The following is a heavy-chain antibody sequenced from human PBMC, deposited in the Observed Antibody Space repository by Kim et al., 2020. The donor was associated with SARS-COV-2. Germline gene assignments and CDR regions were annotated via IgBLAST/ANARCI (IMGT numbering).Heavy chain of an antibody. V-gene: IGHV4-34*01. J-gene: IGHJ4*02. D-gene: IGHD6-13*01. CDR3: AGGRRAAADA. CDR1: GGSFSGYY. CDR2: INHSGST. Sequence: SETLSLTCAVYGGSFSGYYWSWIRQPPGKGLEWIGEINHSGSTNYNPSLKSRLTISVDTSKNQSSLKLSSVTAADTAAFYCAGGRRAAADAWCQGTLGTV.